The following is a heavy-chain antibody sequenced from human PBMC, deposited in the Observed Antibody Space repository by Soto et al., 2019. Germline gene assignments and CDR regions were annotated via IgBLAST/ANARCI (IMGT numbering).Heavy chain of an antibody. CDR3: ARDERLRGGFDP. J-gene: IGHJ5*02. CDR1: GFTFSSYG. Sequence: QVQLVESGGGVVQPGRSLRLSCAASGFTFSSYGMHWVRQAPGKGLEWVAVIWYDGSNKYYADSVKGRFTISRDNSKNTLYLQMTSLRAEDTAVYYCARDERLRGGFDPWGQGTLVTVSS. D-gene: IGHD2-15*01. V-gene: IGHV3-33*01. CDR2: IWYDGSNK.